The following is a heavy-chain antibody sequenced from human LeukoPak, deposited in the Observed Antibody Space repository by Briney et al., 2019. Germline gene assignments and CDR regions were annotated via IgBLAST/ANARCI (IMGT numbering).Heavy chain of an antibody. V-gene: IGHV3-7*01. CDR2: IKQEGSEK. J-gene: IGHJ4*02. D-gene: IGHD6-19*01. CDR3: ARGYSSGWLGEIGY. CDR1: GFTFRGYW. Sequence: GGSLRLSCAASGFTFRGYWMSWVRQAPGKGLEWVANIKQEGSEKYHVDSVKGRFTISRDNAKNSLYLQMNSLRAEDTAVYYCARGYSSGWLGEIGYWGQGTLVTVSS.